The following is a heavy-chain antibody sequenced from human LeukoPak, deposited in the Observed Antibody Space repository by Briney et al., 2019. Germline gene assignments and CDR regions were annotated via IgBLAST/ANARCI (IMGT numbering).Heavy chain of an antibody. J-gene: IGHJ4*02. D-gene: IGHD2-8*01. CDR3: ARVNGVWNLAFDY. V-gene: IGHV4-30-4*08. Sequence: SQTLSLTCTVSGGSIGSGDYYWSWIRQPPGKGLEWIGYIYYSGSTYYNPSLKSRVTISVDTSKNQFSLKLSSVTAADTAVYYCARVNGVWNLAFDYWGQGTLVTVSS. CDR2: IYYSGST. CDR1: GGSIGSGDYY.